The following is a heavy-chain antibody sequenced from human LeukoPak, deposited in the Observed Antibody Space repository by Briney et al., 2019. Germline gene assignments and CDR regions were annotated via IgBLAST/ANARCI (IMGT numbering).Heavy chain of an antibody. D-gene: IGHD3-10*01. CDR3: AREGKAVRGYAYYYYMDV. V-gene: IGHV4-59*01. J-gene: IGHJ6*03. CDR1: GGSISSYY. Sequence: SETLSLTCTVSGGSISSYYWSWIRQPPGKGLEWIGYIYYSGSTNYNPSLKSRVTISVDTSKNQFSLKLSSVTAADTAVYYCAREGKAVRGYAYYYYMDVWGKGTTVTISS. CDR2: IYYSGST.